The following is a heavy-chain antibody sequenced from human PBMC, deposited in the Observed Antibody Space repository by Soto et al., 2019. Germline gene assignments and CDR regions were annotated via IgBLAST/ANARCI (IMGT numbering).Heavy chain of an antibody. J-gene: IGHJ6*02. Sequence: SVKVSCKASGGTFSSYAISWVRQAPGQGLEWMGGIIPIFGTANYAQKFQGRVTITADESTSTAYMELSSLRSEDTAVYYCAREGTRDIVVVVAATPYYHYGMAVWGQGTTVTVSS. CDR1: GGTFSSYA. D-gene: IGHD2-15*01. CDR2: IIPIFGTA. CDR3: AREGTRDIVVVVAATPYYHYGMAV. V-gene: IGHV1-69*13.